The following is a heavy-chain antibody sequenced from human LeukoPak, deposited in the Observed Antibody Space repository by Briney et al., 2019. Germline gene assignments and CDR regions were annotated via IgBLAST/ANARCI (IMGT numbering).Heavy chain of an antibody. V-gene: IGHV4-39*07. D-gene: IGHD6-13*01. CDR2: IYYSGST. Sequence: SETLSLTCTASGGSISSSSYYWGWIRQPPGKGLEWIGSIYYSGSTYYNPSLKSRVTISVDTSKNQFSLKLSSVTAADTAVYYCARGSQQLVDFDYWGQGTLVTVSS. CDR3: ARGSQQLVDFDY. J-gene: IGHJ4*02. CDR1: GGSISSSSYY.